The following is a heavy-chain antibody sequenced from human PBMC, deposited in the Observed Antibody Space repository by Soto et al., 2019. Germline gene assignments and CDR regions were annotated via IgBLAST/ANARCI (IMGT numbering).Heavy chain of an antibody. CDR3: AKDTPVVMFLFDS. CDR2: ITDTGVTT. Sequence: GGSLRLSCTASGFTFYTYAMTWVRQAPGKGLEWVSSITDTGVTTYYADSVKGRFTISRDNSKNTLYLQMNSLRTDDSAVYYCAKDTPVVMFLFDSWGRGTLVTVS. J-gene: IGHJ4*02. CDR1: GFTFYTYA. V-gene: IGHV3-23*01. D-gene: IGHD2-15*01.